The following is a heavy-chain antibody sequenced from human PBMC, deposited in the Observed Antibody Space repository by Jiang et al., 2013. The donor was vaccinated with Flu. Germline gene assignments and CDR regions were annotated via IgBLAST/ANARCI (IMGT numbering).Heavy chain of an antibody. V-gene: IGHV4-39*01. Sequence: GPGLVKPSETLSLTCTVSGGSISSSSYYWGWIRQPPGKGLEWIGSIYYSGSTYYNPSLKSRVTISVDTSKNQFSLKLSSVTAADTAVYYCARQRSHSSSWYEGADFDYWGQGTLVTVSS. J-gene: IGHJ4*02. CDR2: IYYSGST. CDR3: ARQRSHSSSWYEGADFDY. D-gene: IGHD6-13*01. CDR1: GGSISSSSYY.